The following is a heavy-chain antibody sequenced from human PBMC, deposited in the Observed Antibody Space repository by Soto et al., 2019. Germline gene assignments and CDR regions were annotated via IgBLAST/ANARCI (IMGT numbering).Heavy chain of an antibody. CDR1: GFTFSSYA. CDR3: AKASSGSSINPFDY. CDR2: ISGSGGST. Sequence: VGSLRLSCAASGFTFSSYAMSWVRQAPGKGLEWVSAISGSGGSTYYADSVKGRFTISRDNSKNTLYLQMNSLRAEDTAVYYCAKASSGSSINPFDYWGQGTLVTVSS. D-gene: IGHD3-10*01. V-gene: IGHV3-23*01. J-gene: IGHJ4*02.